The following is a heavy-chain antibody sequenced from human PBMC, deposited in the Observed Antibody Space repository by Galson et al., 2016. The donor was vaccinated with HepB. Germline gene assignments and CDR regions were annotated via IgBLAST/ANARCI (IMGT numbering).Heavy chain of an antibody. CDR2: ITPGGDTT. Sequence: SVKVSCKASGYTFTNYYMHWVRQAPGQGLEWMGVITPGGDTTSYAQKFQGRITMTRDTTTLYLEVSSLRFEDTAVYYCARDSGTSFDHWGQGTLVTVSS. J-gene: IGHJ4*02. D-gene: IGHD1-26*01. CDR1: GYTFTNYY. CDR3: ARDSGTSFDH. V-gene: IGHV1-46*01.